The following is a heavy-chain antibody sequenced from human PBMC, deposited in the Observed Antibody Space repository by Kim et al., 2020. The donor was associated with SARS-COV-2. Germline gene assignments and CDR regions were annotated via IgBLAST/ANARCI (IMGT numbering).Heavy chain of an antibody. J-gene: IGHJ4*02. V-gene: IGHV3-9*01. Sequence: GGSLRLSCAASGFTFHDYSMHWVRQPPGKGLEWVSGISWNSGSIGYADSVKGRFAISRDNAKNSLYLQMNNLRPEDTALYYCAKRRGSSSWDYYFDYWGQGTLVTVSS. D-gene: IGHD6-13*01. CDR2: ISWNSGSI. CDR3: AKRRGSSSWDYYFDY. CDR1: GFTFHDYS.